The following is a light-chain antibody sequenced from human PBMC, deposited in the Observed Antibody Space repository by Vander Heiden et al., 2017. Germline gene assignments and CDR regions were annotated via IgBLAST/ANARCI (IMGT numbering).Light chain of an antibody. Sequence: QSALTQPASVSGSPGHSIPISCTGTSSDVGAYNYVAGYQQHPGNAHKLIIHEVSHRPSGVSTRFSGSKSGTTASLTIAGRQPEDDAYYYCSSDTSSNLYVFAAGTKVTVL. V-gene: IGLV2-14*01. J-gene: IGLJ1*01. CDR1: SSDVGAYNY. CDR2: EVS. CDR3: SSDTSSNLYV.